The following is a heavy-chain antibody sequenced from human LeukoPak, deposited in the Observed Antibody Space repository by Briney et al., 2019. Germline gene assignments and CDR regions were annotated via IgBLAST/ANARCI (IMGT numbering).Heavy chain of an antibody. CDR1: GFTFSSYA. Sequence: GGSLRLSCAASGFTFSSYAMSWVRQAPGKGLEWVSAISGSGGSTYYADSVKGRFTISRDNSKNTLYLQMNSLRAEDTAVYYCAKGGPRGYSSSWYFDYWGQGTLVTVSS. V-gene: IGHV3-23*01. D-gene: IGHD6-13*01. CDR3: AKGGPRGYSSSWYFDY. J-gene: IGHJ4*02. CDR2: ISGSGGST.